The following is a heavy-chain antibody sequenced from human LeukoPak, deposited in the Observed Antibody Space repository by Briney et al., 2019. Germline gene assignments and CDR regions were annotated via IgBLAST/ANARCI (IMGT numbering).Heavy chain of an antibody. J-gene: IGHJ3*01. D-gene: IGHD3-10*01. V-gene: IGHV1-18*01. Sequence: WASVKVSFKASGYTFSTYGISWVRQAPGQGLEWMGWISAYKGNTYYAQKLQGRVTMTTDTSTSTAYMELRSLGSDDTAIYYCARDLYYYGSGSYYDVFDVWGQGTMVTVSS. CDR2: ISAYKGNT. CDR1: GYTFSTYG. CDR3: ARDLYYYGSGSYYDVFDV.